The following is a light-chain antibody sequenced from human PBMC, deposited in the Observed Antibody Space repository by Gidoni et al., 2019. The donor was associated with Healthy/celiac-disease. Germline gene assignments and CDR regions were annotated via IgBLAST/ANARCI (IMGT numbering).Light chain of an antibody. CDR1: QIVSSY. CDR2: DAS. CDR3: QQRNNWPPRT. J-gene: IGKJ4*02. V-gene: IGKV3-11*01. Sequence: DIVLPQSPATLSLSPGERATLSCRASQIVSSYFAWYQQQPDQAPRLLIIDASNRATGTPARFSGSGCGTDFTLTISSREPEDVAVYYYQQRNNWPPRTFGGGTKVEIK.